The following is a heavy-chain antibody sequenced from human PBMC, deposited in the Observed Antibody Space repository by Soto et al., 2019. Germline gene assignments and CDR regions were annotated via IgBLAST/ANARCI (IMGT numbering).Heavy chain of an antibody. V-gene: IGHV4-34*01. CDR2: INPSGST. D-gene: IGHD3-3*01. J-gene: IGHJ5*02. CDR1: GGSFSGYY. Sequence: SETLSLTCAVYGGSFSGYYWSWIRQPPGKGREWIGEINPSGSTNYNPSLKSRVTISVDTSKNQFSLKLSCLTAAATAVYYCARVAGMTIFGVVIRPKRGGFDPWGQGTLVTVS. CDR3: ARVAGMTIFGVVIRPKRGGFDP.